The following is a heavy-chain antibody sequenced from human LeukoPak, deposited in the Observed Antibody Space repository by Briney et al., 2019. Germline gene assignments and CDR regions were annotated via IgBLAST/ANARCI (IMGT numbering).Heavy chain of an antibody. V-gene: IGHV4-39*07. Sequence: SATLSLPFSVSGGSISLRYYYWGWIRQPPGKAREGIGSVYYSGNTSYNPSLKSRVPISVDLSKNHFSLRLSSVTAADTAVYYCARGTLYSGWSYYFDYWGQGSQVTVSS. D-gene: IGHD6-19*01. CDR3: ARGTLYSGWSYYFDY. CDR2: VYYSGNT. J-gene: IGHJ4*02. CDR1: GGSISLRYYY.